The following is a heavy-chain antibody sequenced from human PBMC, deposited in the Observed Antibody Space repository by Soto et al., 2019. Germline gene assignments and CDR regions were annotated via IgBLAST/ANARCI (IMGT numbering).Heavy chain of an antibody. CDR3: ARGYYDFWSGFLRPDDY. D-gene: IGHD3-3*01. Sequence: GGSLRLSCAASGFTFSSYGMHWVRQAPGKGLEWVAVIWYDGSNKYYADSVKGRFTISRDNSKNTLYLQMNSLRAEDTAVYYCARGYYDFWSGFLRPDDYWGQGTLVTVSS. CDR1: GFTFSSYG. CDR2: IWYDGSNK. V-gene: IGHV3-33*01. J-gene: IGHJ4*02.